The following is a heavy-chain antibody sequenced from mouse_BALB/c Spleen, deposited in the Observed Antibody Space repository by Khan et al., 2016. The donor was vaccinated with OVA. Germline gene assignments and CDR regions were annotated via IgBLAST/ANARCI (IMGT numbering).Heavy chain of an antibody. CDR3: ARSYYYSYGYGLDC. Sequence: EVQLQESGPGLVKPSQSLSLTCTVTGYSITSDYAWNWIRQFPGNKLEWMGYISSTGSTSYNPSLKSRISITRDTSKNQFFLQLKSVTTEDTATYYCARSYYYSYGYGLDCWGRGTSVTVSS. CDR1: GYSITSDYA. CDR2: ISSTGST. D-gene: IGHD2-12*01. J-gene: IGHJ4*01. V-gene: IGHV3-2*02.